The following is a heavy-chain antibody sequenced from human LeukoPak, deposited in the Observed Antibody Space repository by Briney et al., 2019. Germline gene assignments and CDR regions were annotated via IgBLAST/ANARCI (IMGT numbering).Heavy chain of an antibody. J-gene: IGHJ4*02. CDR3: ARSWSGSYYDN. V-gene: IGHV3-64*01. CDR2: ISSNGGTT. CDR1: GFTFSSYA. D-gene: IGHD3-10*01. Sequence: GGSLRLSCAASGFTFSSYAMHWVRPAPGKGLEYVSAISSNGGTTYYGNSVKGRFTISRDNSKNTLYLQMGSLRAEDMAVYYCARSWSGSYYDNWGQGTLVTVSS.